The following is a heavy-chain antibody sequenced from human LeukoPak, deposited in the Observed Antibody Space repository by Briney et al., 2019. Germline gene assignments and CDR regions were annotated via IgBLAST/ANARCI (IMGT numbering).Heavy chain of an antibody. V-gene: IGHV3-33*01. J-gene: IGHJ6*04. CDR1: GFTFSSYG. CDR2: IWYDGSNK. D-gene: IGHD5-12*01. CDR3: ARDTIVATRQGYYYYGMDV. Sequence: GGSLRLSCAASGFTFSSYGMHWVRQAPGKGLEGVAVIWYDGSNKYYADSVKGRFTISRDNSKNTLYLQMNSLRAEDTAVYYCARDTIVATRQGYYYYGMDVWGKGTTVTVSS.